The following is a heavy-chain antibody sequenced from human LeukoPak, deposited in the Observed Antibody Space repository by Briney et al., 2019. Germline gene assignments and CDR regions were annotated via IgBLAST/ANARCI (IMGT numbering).Heavy chain of an antibody. J-gene: IGHJ3*02. CDR2: ISAYNGNT. Sequence: GASVKVSCKASGYTFTSYGISWVRQAPGQGLEWMGWISAYNGNTNYAQKLQGRVTMTTDTSTSTAYMELRSLRSDDTAVYYCARDLPHLLLRVLDAFDIWGQGTMVTVSS. CDR3: ARDLPHLLLRVLDAFDI. V-gene: IGHV1-18*01. D-gene: IGHD3-22*01. CDR1: GYTFTSYG.